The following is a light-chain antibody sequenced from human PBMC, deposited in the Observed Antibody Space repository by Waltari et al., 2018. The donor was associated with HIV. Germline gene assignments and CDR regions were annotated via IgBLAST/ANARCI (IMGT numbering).Light chain of an antibody. CDR3: QVWDSYNDHVV. Sequence: SYVLIQAPSVSVAPGKTARITCDGNNIATKSVHWYQARPGQAPVLLIYYDVDRPSGIPERFSGSNSGNTATLSISGVEAGDEADYFCQVWDSYNDHVVFGGGTKLTVL. V-gene: IGLV3-21*04. CDR2: YDV. J-gene: IGLJ3*02. CDR1: NIATKS.